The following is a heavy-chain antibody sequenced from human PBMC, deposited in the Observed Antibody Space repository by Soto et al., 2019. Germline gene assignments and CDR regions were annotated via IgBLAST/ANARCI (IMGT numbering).Heavy chain of an antibody. D-gene: IGHD3-10*01. V-gene: IGHV3-23*01. J-gene: IGHJ4*02. Sequence: EVQLLESGGGLVQPGESLRLSCVAYGFTFSSYAMSWVRQAPGKGLEWVSAITTSGGTTYYADSVKGRFTISRDNSKNTLYLHMNSLRVEDTAVYYCAKSFYYGSGAEWGQGTLVTVSS. CDR2: ITTSGGTT. CDR3: AKSFYYGSGAE. CDR1: GFTFSSYA.